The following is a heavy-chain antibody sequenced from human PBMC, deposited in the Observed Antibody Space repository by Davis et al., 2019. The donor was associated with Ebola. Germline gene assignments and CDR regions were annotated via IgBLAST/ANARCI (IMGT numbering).Heavy chain of an antibody. CDR1: GLTFSSYS. V-gene: IGHV3-21*04. Sequence: PGGSLRLSCAASGLTFSSYSMNWVRQAPGKGLEWVSSISSSSSYIYYADSVKGRFTISRDNSKNTLYLQMNSLRAEDTAVYYCAKDSRRGYSGYERTGGYYYYGMDVWGQGTTVTVSS. J-gene: IGHJ6*02. CDR3: AKDSRRGYSGYERTGGYYYYGMDV. CDR2: ISSSSSYI. D-gene: IGHD5-12*01.